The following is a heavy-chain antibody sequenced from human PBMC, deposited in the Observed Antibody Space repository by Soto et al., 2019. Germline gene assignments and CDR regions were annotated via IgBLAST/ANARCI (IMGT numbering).Heavy chain of an antibody. Sequence: SETLSLTCAVSGGSVSSGGYSWSWIRQPPGKGLEWIGYIYHSGSTYYNPSLKSRVTISVDRSKNQFSLKLSSVTAADTAVYYCARGYYRFVFDYWGQGTLVTVSS. CDR1: GGSVSSGGYS. J-gene: IGHJ4*02. CDR2: IYHSGST. D-gene: IGHD1-26*01. V-gene: IGHV4-30-2*01. CDR3: ARGYYRFVFDY.